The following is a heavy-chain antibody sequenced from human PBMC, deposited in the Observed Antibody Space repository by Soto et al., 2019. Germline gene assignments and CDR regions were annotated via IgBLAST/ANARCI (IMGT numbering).Heavy chain of an antibody. D-gene: IGHD2-2*01. Sequence: QVQLVESGGGGVQPGRSLRLSWAASGFTFSSYAMHWVAQAPGKGLDWVAVISYDGNNKYYADSVKGRFTISRDNSKNTLYLQMNSLRAEDTAVYYCARGPSSLTRFDYWGQGTLVTVSS. V-gene: IGHV3-30-3*01. CDR3: ARGPSSLTRFDY. CDR2: ISYDGNNK. CDR1: GFTFSSYA. J-gene: IGHJ4*02.